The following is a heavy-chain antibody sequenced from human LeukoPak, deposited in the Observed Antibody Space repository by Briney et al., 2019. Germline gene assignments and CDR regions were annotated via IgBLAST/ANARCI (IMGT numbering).Heavy chain of an antibody. CDR2: ISGSGGST. J-gene: IGHJ4*02. CDR1: GFTFSSYA. Sequence: GGSLRLSCAASGFTFSSYAMSWVGQAPGKGLEWVSSISGSGGSTYYADSVKGRFTISRDNSKNTLYLQMNSLRAEDTAVYYCAKHGYSSGWYYFDYWGQGTLVTVSS. V-gene: IGHV3-23*01. D-gene: IGHD6-19*01. CDR3: AKHGYSSGWYYFDY.